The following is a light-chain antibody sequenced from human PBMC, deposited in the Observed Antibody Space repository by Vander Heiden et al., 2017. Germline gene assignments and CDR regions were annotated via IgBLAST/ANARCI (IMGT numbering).Light chain of an antibody. Sequence: QSALTQPASVSGSPGQSITISCPGTSSDVGSYNLVSWYQQHPGKAPKLMIYEVSKWPSGISNRFSGSKSGNTASLTISGLQAEDEADYYCCSYAGSLYVFGTGTKVTVL. CDR1: SSDVGSYNL. CDR3: CSYAGSLYV. CDR2: EVS. J-gene: IGLJ1*01. V-gene: IGLV2-23*02.